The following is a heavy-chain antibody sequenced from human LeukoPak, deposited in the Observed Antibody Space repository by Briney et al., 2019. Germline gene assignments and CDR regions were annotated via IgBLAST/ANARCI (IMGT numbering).Heavy chain of an antibody. Sequence: SSETLSLTCAVYGGSFSGYYWSWIRQPPGKGLEWIGEINHSGSTNYNPSLKSRVTISVDTSRNQFSLKLSSVTAADTAVYYCARSPPYYYYYYMDVWDKGTTVTVSS. CDR1: GGSFSGYY. V-gene: IGHV4-34*01. CDR3: ARSPPYYYYYYMDV. J-gene: IGHJ6*03. CDR2: INHSGST.